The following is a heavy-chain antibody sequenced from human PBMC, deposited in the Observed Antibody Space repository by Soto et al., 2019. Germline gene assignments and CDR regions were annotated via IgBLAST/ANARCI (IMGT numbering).Heavy chain of an antibody. Sequence: QVQLVKSGAEVKKPGASVKVSCKASVYSFTSYGISWVRQAPGQGLEWMGWISAYNGNRKYAQKFQGRVTMTTDTSTSKAYMELRSLRSDDTAVYYCARDLGGFPDYWGQGTLVTVSS. CDR2: ISAYNGNR. V-gene: IGHV1-18*01. J-gene: IGHJ4*02. CDR3: ARDLGGFPDY. D-gene: IGHD5-12*01. CDR1: VYSFTSYG.